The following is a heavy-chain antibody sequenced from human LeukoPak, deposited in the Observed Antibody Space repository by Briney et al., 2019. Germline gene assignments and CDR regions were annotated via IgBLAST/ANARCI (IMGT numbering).Heavy chain of an antibody. Sequence: EASVKVSCKASGYTFTGYYMHWVRQAPGQGLEWMGIINPSGGSTSYAQKFQGRVTMTRDMSTSTVYMELSSLRSEDTAVYYCARESPSYYDSSGRNWFDPWGQGTLVTVSS. J-gene: IGHJ5*02. D-gene: IGHD3-22*01. CDR2: INPSGGST. CDR1: GYTFTGYY. V-gene: IGHV1-46*01. CDR3: ARESPSYYDSSGRNWFDP.